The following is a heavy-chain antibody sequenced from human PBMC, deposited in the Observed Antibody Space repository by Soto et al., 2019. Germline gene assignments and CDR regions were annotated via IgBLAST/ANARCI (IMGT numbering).Heavy chain of an antibody. D-gene: IGHD1-26*01. V-gene: IGHV3-33*01. CDR1: GFTFSNYG. CDR3: ASDIVGASDSYGLDV. Sequence: PGGSLRLSCAASGFTFSNYGMHWVRQAPGKGLEWVAIIWHDGNNKYYADSVRGRFIISRDNSKNRLYLQMNSLRAEDTAVYYCASDIVGASDSYGLDVWGQGTPVTV. CDR2: IWHDGNNK. J-gene: IGHJ6*02.